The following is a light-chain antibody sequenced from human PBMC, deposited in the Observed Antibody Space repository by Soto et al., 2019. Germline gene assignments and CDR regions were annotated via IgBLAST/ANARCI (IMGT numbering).Light chain of an antibody. J-gene: IGKJ2*01. V-gene: IGKV3-15*01. Sequence: IVITQSPGTLSLSPLEIATLSCRASQSVSSNVAWYQQIPGQTPRLLIYGASTRATGIPVRFSGSGSGTEFTLTISSLQSEDFAVYYCHQYDDGPYTFGQGTKVDI. CDR1: QSVSSN. CDR2: GAS. CDR3: HQYDDGPYT.